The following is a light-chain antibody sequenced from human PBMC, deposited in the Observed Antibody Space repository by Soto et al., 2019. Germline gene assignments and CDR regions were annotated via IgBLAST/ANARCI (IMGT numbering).Light chain of an antibody. CDR1: SSNIGAGYD. CDR2: GNS. CDR3: QSHDSSLSGSV. J-gene: IGLJ3*02. V-gene: IGLV1-40*01. Sequence: QSVLTQPPSVSGAPGQRVTISCTGSSSNIGAGYDVHWYQQFPGRAPKLLIYGNSNRPSGVPDRFSGSKSGTSASLAITGLQAEDEADYYCQSHDSSLSGSVFGGGTQLTVL.